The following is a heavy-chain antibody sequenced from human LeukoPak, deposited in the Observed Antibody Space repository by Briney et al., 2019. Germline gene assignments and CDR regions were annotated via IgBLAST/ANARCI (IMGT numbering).Heavy chain of an antibody. CDR3: ARESSDGVDP. CDR2: IKQDGSEK. CDR1: GFTFSSYA. V-gene: IGHV3-7*03. D-gene: IGHD6-25*01. J-gene: IGHJ5*02. Sequence: GRSLRLSCAASGFTFSSYAMHWVRQAPGKGLEWVANIKQDGSEKYYVDSVKGRFTISRDNAKNSLYLQMNSLRAEDTAVYYCARESSDGVDPWGQGTLVTVSS.